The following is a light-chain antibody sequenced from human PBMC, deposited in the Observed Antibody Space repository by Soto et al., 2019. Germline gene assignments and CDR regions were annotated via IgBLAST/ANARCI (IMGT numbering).Light chain of an antibody. Sequence: DIQMTQSPSSLSASVGDRVTITCRASQGISNYLAWYQHKPGKVPKLLIYAASTLQSGVPSRFSGSGSGTDFSLTITSLQPEDVATYYCQNYNSAPRTFGQGTKVEIK. CDR2: AAS. CDR1: QGISNY. V-gene: IGKV1-27*01. CDR3: QNYNSAPRT. J-gene: IGKJ1*01.